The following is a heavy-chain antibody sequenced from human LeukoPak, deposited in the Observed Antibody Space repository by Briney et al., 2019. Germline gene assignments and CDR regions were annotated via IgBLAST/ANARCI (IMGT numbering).Heavy chain of an antibody. CDR1: GGTFSSYA. J-gene: IGHJ1*01. CDR3: ARDTSSSWYGSEYFQH. Sequence: SVKVSCKASGGTFSSYAISWVRQAPGQGLEWMGGIIPIFGTANYAQKFQGRVTITADKSTSTAYMELRSLRSDDTAVYYCARDTSSSWYGSEYFQHWGQGTLVTVSS. V-gene: IGHV1-69*06. CDR2: IIPIFGTA. D-gene: IGHD6-13*01.